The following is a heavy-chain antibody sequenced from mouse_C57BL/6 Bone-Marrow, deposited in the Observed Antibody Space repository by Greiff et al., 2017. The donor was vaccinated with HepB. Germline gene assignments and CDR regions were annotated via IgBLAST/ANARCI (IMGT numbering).Heavy chain of an antibody. Sequence: EVKLVESGGGLVKPGGSLKLSCAASGFTFSSYAMSWVRQTPEKRLEWVATISDGGSYTYYPDNVKGRFTISRDNAKNNLYLQMSHLKSEDTAMYYCASIYYSNYRDYWGQGTTLTVSS. CDR3: ASIYYSNYRDY. CDR1: GFTFSSYA. CDR2: ISDGGSYT. V-gene: IGHV5-4*03. D-gene: IGHD2-5*01. J-gene: IGHJ2*01.